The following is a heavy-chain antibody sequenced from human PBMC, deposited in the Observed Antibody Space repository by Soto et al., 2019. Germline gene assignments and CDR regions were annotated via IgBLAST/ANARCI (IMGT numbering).Heavy chain of an antibody. V-gene: IGHV1-18*01. J-gene: IGHJ5*02. Sequence: QVQLVQSGAEVKKPGASVKVSCKASGYTFTNYGISWVRQAPGQGLEWMGWINTYNGNTNHAQKLQGRVTMTTDTSTSTAYMGLRSLGSDDTAVYYCARGVGSGTYYNQYNWFDPWGQGTLVTVSS. CDR2: INTYNGNT. CDR1: GYTFTNYG. CDR3: ARGVGSGTYYNQYNWFDP. D-gene: IGHD3-10*01.